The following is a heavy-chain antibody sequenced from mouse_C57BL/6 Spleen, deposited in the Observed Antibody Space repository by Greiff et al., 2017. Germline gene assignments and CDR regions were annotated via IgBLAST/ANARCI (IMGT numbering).Heavy chain of an antibody. CDR3: ARGGRTDFDY. J-gene: IGHJ2*01. CDR1: GYTFTSYW. Sequence: VQLQQPGAELVRPGTSVKLSCKASGYTFTSYWMHWVKQRPGQGLEWIGVIDPSDSYTNYNQKFKGKATLTVDTSSSTAYMQLSSLTSEDSAVYYCARGGRTDFDYWGQGTTLTVSS. V-gene: IGHV1-59*01. CDR2: IDPSDSYT. D-gene: IGHD5-1*01.